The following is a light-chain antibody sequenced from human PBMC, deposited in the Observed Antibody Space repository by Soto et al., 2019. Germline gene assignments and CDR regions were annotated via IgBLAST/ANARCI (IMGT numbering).Light chain of an antibody. CDR2: EVN. CDR3: CSYAGGSTGV. V-gene: IGLV2-23*02. J-gene: IGLJ3*02. CDR1: SSDIGSYNL. Sequence: QSALTQPASVSGSPGQSITISCTGTSSDIGSYNLVSWYQQHPGKAPKVLIYEVNKRPSGVSNRFSGSRSGNTASLTISGLQPEDEADYFCCSYAGGSTGVFGGGTKLTVL.